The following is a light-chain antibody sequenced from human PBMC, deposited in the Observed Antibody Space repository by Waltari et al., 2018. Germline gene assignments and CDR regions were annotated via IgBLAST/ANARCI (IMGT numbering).Light chain of an antibody. CDR2: SNE. CDR3: ATWDDSLNGRV. V-gene: IGLV1-44*01. J-gene: IGLJ2*01. CDR1: GSNIRRNN. Sequence: QSVLTQPPSASGTPGQRVTISCSGSGSNIRRNNVSWYQQLPGTAPKLLIYSNEQLPLGVPDRVSGSKSGTAASLAIIGIQSEDEADYYCATWDDSLNGRVFGGGTKLTVL.